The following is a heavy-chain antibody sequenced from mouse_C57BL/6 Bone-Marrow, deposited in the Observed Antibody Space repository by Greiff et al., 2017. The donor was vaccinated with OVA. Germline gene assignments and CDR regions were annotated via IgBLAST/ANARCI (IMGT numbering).Heavy chain of an antibody. CDR2: ISDGGSYT. Sequence: DVHLVESGGGLVKPGGSLKLSCAASGFTFSSYAMSWVRQTPEKRLEWVATISDGGSYTYYPDNVKGRFTISRDNAKNNLYLQMSHLKSEDTAMYYCARGYDYDDYWGQGTTLTVSS. CDR3: ARGYDYDDY. J-gene: IGHJ2*01. CDR1: GFTFSSYA. V-gene: IGHV5-4*01. D-gene: IGHD2-4*01.